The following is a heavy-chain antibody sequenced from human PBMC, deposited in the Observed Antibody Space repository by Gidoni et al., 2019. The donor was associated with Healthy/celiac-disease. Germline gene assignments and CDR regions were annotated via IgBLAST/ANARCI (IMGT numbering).Heavy chain of an antibody. CDR3: TTSSWPFDY. CDR1: CFTFGDYA. V-gene: IGHV3-49*04. CDR2: IRSKTYGGTA. J-gene: IGHJ4*02. Sequence: EVQLVESGGGLVQPGRSLRLSCTASCFTFGDYAMRWVRQAPGKGLEWVGFIRSKTYGGTAEYAASVKGRFTLSRDDSKSIAYLQMNSLKTEDTAVYYCTTSSWPFDYWGQGTLVTVSS. D-gene: IGHD2-2*01.